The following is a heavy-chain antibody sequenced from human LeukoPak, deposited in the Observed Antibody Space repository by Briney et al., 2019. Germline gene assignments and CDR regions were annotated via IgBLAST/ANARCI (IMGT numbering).Heavy chain of an antibody. D-gene: IGHD3-10*01. Sequence: PSETLSLTCAVSGYSITSTYWWGWIRQTPGRGLEWIGSLHHSGSTSYSPSLKSRVTISVDTSKNQFSLRLSSVTAADTAVYCCARGRMVRGVTWWFDPWGQGTLVTVSS. CDR3: ARGRMVRGVTWWFDP. CDR2: LHHSGST. CDR1: GYSITSTYW. J-gene: IGHJ5*02. V-gene: IGHV4-38-2*01.